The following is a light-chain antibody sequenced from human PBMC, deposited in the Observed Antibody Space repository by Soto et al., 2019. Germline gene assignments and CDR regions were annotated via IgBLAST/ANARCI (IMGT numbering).Light chain of an antibody. CDR3: QQYGNSPLT. Sequence: IVLTQSPDTLSLSPGERVTLSCRASHSVTSSHVAWYRQKPGQPPTLLIYGAPSRAAGVADRFSGDGSGKDFTPTISRLEPEDFAVYLCQQYGNSPLTFGRGTKLEMK. CDR2: GAP. V-gene: IGKV3-20*01. J-gene: IGKJ2*01. CDR1: HSVTSSH.